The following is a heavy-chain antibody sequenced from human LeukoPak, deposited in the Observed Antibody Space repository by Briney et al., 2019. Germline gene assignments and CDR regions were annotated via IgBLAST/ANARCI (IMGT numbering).Heavy chain of an antibody. Sequence: GGSLRLSCAASGFTFSSYGMHWVRQAPGKGLEWVPVISYDGSNKYYADSVKGRFTISRDNSKNTLYLQMNSLRAEDTAVYYCAKRDSDYWGQGTLVTVSS. CDR3: AKRDSDY. CDR2: ISYDGSNK. V-gene: IGHV3-30*18. J-gene: IGHJ4*02. CDR1: GFTFSSYG.